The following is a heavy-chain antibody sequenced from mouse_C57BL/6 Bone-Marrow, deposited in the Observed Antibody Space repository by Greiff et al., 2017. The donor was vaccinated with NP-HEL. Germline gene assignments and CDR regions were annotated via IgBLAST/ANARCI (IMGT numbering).Heavy chain of an antibody. CDR3: TTSTTVEDYAMDY. D-gene: IGHD1-1*01. CDR2: IDPEDGDT. V-gene: IGHV14-1*01. CDR1: GFNIKDYY. Sequence: VQLQQSGAELVRPGASVKLSCTASGFNIKDYYMHWVKQRPEQGLEWIGRIDPEDGDTEYAPKFQGKATMTADTSSNTAYLQLSSLTSEDTAVYYCTTSTTVEDYAMDYWGQGTSGTVSS. J-gene: IGHJ4*01.